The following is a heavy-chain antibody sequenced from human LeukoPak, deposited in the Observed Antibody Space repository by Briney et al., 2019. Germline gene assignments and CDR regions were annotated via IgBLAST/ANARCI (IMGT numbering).Heavy chain of an antibody. V-gene: IGHV1-69*05. CDR3: ASYYYDSSGYYYVLDY. Sequence: AASVKVSCKASGGTFSSYAISWVRQAPGQGLEWMGGIIPIFGTANYAQEFQGRVTITTDESTSTAYMELSSLRSEDTAVYYCASYYYDSSGYYYVLDYWGQGTLVTVSS. J-gene: IGHJ4*02. CDR2: IIPIFGTA. CDR1: GGTFSSYA. D-gene: IGHD3-22*01.